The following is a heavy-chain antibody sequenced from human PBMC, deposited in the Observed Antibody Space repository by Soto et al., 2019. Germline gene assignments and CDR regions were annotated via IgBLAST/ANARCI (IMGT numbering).Heavy chain of an antibody. CDR2: ISGSGGST. CDR3: APPLHYGMDV. V-gene: IGHV3-23*01. J-gene: IGHJ6*02. Sequence: GSLRLSCAASGFTFSNYAMTWVRQAPGKGLDWVSGISGSGGSTYYADSVKGRFTISRDNSKNTLYLQMNSLRAEDTAVYYCAPPLHYGMDVWGQGTTVTVS. CDR1: GFTFSNYA.